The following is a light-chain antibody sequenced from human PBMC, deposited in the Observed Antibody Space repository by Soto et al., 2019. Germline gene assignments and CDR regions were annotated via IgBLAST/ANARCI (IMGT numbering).Light chain of an antibody. CDR2: EVS. Sequence: QSALTQPPSASGSPGQSVTISCTGTSSDVGGYNYLSWYQQHPGKAPKLMIYEVSKRPSGVPDRFSGSKSGNTASLTVSGLQAEDEADYYCSSYAGSNNRYVFGTGTKVTVL. CDR3: SSYAGSNNRYV. CDR1: SSDVGGYNY. J-gene: IGLJ1*01. V-gene: IGLV2-8*01.